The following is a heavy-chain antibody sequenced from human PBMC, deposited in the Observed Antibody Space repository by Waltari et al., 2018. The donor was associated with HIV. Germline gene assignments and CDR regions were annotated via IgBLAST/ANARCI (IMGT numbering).Heavy chain of an antibody. CDR1: GFTFSDYS. CDR3: AKKGHLSGGNWKRDYFDY. D-gene: IGHD2-15*01. CDR2: ISPTGDST. V-gene: IGHV3-23*01. Sequence: EVQLLESGGGLVQPGGSLRLSCAASGFTFSDYSMSWVRQAPGKGLEGVSAISPTGDSTADADSVKGRFTISRDNSKNTVYLQMNSLRAEDTAIYYCAKKGHLSGGNWKRDYFDYWGQGTLVTVSS. J-gene: IGHJ4*02.